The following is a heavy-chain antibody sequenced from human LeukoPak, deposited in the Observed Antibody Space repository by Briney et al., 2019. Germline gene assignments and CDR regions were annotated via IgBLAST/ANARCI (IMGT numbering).Heavy chain of an antibody. CDR2: ISYDGSNK. Sequence: PGGSLRLSCAASGFTFSSYGMHWVRQAPGKGLEWVAVISYDGSNKYYADSVKGRFTISRDNSKNTLYLQMNSLRAEDTAVYYCAKDLGYSYGSSVVGSPNYYYGMDVWGQGTTVTVSS. D-gene: IGHD5-18*01. V-gene: IGHV3-30*18. CDR3: AKDLGYSYGSSVVGSPNYYYGMDV. CDR1: GFTFSSYG. J-gene: IGHJ6*02.